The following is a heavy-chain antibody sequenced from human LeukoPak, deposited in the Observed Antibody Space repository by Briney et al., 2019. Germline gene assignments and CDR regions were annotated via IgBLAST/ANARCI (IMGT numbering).Heavy chain of an antibody. CDR3: ARGGAITMVRGVIINQNWFDP. Sequence: SQTLSLTCAVSGGSISSGGYSWSWIRQPPGKGLEWIGHIYHSGSTYYNPSLKSRVTISVDRSKNQFSLKLSSVTAADTAVYYCARGGAITMVRGVIINQNWFDPWGQGTLVTVSS. D-gene: IGHD3-10*01. J-gene: IGHJ5*02. CDR2: IYHSGST. CDR1: GGSISSGGYS. V-gene: IGHV4-30-2*01.